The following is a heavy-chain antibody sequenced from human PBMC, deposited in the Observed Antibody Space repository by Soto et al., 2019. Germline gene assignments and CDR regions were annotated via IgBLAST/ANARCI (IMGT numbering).Heavy chain of an antibody. Sequence: QVQLLQSGAELKKPGASVKVSCKDSGYTFCNYDMNWVRQATGQGPEWIGWVKPNNGDTGYAQKFQVRVTLTTDISTTTAYMELTSLRSEETAIYYFAKVSRKGSAIDFDYWGQGTLITVSS. CDR3: AKVSRKGSAIDFDY. J-gene: IGHJ4*02. CDR1: GYTFCNYD. D-gene: IGHD3-10*01. CDR2: VKPNNGDT. V-gene: IGHV1-8*01.